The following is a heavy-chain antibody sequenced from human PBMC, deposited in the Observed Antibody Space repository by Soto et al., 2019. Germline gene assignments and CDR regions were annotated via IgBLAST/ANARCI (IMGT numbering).Heavy chain of an antibody. Sequence: SETLSLTCTVSGGSISSYYWSWIRQPPGKGLEWIGYIYYSGSTNYNPSLKSRVTISIDTSKNQLSLKLSSVTAADTAVYYCEREFKGASSYWFDPWGQGTLVTVSS. J-gene: IGHJ5*02. CDR1: GGSISSYY. CDR2: IYYSGST. CDR3: EREFKGASSYWFDP. D-gene: IGHD1-26*01. V-gene: IGHV4-59*01.